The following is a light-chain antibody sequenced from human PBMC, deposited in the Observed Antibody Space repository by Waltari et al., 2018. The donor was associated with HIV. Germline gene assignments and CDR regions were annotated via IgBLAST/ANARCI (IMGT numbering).Light chain of an antibody. J-gene: IGLJ3*02. V-gene: IGLV1-47*01. Sequence: SVLTQPPSASGTPGQRLTISCSGSSSNIGINYVSWYQHFPGTPPKLPMSRNGQRPSGLPARFSGSKSGTSASLAISGLRAEDEADYYCATWDDNLGGRVFGGGTKLTVL. CDR3: ATWDDNLGGRV. CDR2: RNG. CDR1: SSNIGINY.